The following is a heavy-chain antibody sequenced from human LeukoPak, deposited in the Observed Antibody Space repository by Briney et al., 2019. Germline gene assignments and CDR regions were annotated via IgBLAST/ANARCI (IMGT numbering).Heavy chain of an antibody. V-gene: IGHV3-23*01. Sequence: GGSVRLSCAASGFTFSSYAMSWVRQAPGKGLEWVSAISGSGGSTYYADSVKGRFTISRDNSKNTLYLQMDSLRAEDTAVYYCAKGKITMVRGVIIYPTNYYYYGMDVWGQGTTVTVSS. CDR3: AKGKITMVRGVIIYPTNYYYYGMDV. J-gene: IGHJ6*02. CDR2: ISGSGGST. D-gene: IGHD3-10*01. CDR1: GFTFSSYA.